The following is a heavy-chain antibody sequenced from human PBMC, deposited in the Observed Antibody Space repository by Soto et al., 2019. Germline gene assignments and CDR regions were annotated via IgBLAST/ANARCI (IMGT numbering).Heavy chain of an antibody. CDR1: GFTFGAFA. CDR2: LSGGGGST. D-gene: IGHD4-17*01. J-gene: IGHJ2*01. V-gene: IGHV3-23*01. Sequence: GGSLRLSCAASGFTFGAFAMAWVRQRPGNGLEWVSSLSGGGGSTYYNNSVRGRFTISRDNSNSTLFLQMNNLRAEDTAVYFCAKTQRATTVVTRYLYFDLWGRGTLVTVSS. CDR3: AKTQRATTVVTRYLYFDL.